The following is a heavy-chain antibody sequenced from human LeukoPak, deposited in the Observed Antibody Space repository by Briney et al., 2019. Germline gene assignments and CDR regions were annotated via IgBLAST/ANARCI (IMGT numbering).Heavy chain of an antibody. D-gene: IGHD1-1*01. Sequence: PGGSLRLSCAVSGFTFINNAMTWVRQAPGKGLEWVSTISASGGNTYYTDSVKGRFTISRDNSKNTLYLQMNSLRAEDTAVYYCANGYNFDSWGQGTLITVSS. CDR2: ISASGGNT. CDR3: ANGYNFDS. CDR1: GFTFINNA. J-gene: IGHJ4*02. V-gene: IGHV3-23*01.